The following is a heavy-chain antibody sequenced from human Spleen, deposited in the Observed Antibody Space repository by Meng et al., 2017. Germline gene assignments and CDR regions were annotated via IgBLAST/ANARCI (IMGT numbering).Heavy chain of an antibody. CDR3: ARHPPFGTTMIEY. Sequence: QVQLQESGPGLVKPSETLSLTCTVSGGPISGYYWSWIRQPPGKELEWIGYIHYSGSTNYKPSLKSRVTISVDTSKNQFSLKLSSVTAADTAVYYCARHPPFGTTMIEYWGQGTLVTVSS. CDR1: GGPISGYY. J-gene: IGHJ4*02. V-gene: IGHV4-59*08. CDR2: IHYSGST. D-gene: IGHD1-7*01.